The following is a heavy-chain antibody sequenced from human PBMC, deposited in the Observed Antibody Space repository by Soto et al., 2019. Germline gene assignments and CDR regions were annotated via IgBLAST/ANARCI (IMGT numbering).Heavy chain of an antibody. V-gene: IGHV1-18*01. CDR2: ISGYNGNT. CDR1: GYSFTTYG. J-gene: IGHJ6*02. Sequence: QVQLVQSGGEVKKPGASVKVSCKTSGYSFTTYGISWVRQAPGQGLEWMGWISGYNGNTHYAQKFQGRVSMTTDTSXXTAYMERRSLRSDDTAVYYCAREGPAPYYYYGMDGWGQGTTVTVSS. CDR3: AREGPAPYYYYGMDG.